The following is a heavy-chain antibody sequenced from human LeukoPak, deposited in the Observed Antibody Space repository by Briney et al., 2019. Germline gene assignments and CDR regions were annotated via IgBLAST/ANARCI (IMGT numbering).Heavy chain of an antibody. V-gene: IGHV3-49*03. CDR1: GFTFGDYA. D-gene: IGHD6-19*01. CDR2: IRSKAYGGTP. J-gene: IGHJ4*02. CDR3: TRTRGSGWYVDY. Sequence: GGSLRLSCTASGFTFGDYAMNWFRLAPGKGLEWVGFIRSKAYGGTPEYAASVKGRFTISRDDSKNIAYLQMNSLKTEDTAVYYCTRTRGSGWYVDYWGQGTPVTVSS.